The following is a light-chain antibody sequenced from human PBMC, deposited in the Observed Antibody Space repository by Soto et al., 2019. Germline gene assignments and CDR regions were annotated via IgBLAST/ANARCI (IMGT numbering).Light chain of an antibody. CDR1: QSVSSSY. V-gene: IGKV3-20*01. CDR2: GAS. J-gene: IGKJ1*01. CDR3: QQYGSSPLT. Sequence: EIVLTQSPGTLSLSPGERATLSCRASQSVSSSYLAWYQQKPGQAPRVLIYGASSRATGIPDRFSGSGSGTDFTLTISRLEPEDFAVYYCQQYGSSPLTFGQGTKVEI.